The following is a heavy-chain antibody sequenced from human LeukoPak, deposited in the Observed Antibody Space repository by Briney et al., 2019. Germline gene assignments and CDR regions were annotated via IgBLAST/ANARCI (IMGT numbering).Heavy chain of an antibody. V-gene: IGHV3-7*01. D-gene: IGHD3-3*01. Sequence: PGGSLRLSCAASGFTFSSYWMSWVRQAPGKGLEWVANIKQDGSEKYYVDSVKGRFTISRDNAKNSLYLQMNSLRAEDTAVYYCARGAAYYDFWSGPCAYWGQGTLVTVSS. CDR2: IKQDGSEK. J-gene: IGHJ4*02. CDR1: GFTFSSYW. CDR3: ARGAAYYDFWSGPCAY.